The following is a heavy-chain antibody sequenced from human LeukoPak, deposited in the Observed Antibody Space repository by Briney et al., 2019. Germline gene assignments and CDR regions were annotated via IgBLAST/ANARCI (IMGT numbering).Heavy chain of an antibody. Sequence: GASVKVSCKASGGTFSSYAISWVRQAPGQGLEWMGGIIPIFGTANYAQKFQGRVTMTTDTSTSTAYMELRSLRSDDTAVYYCARGNSIQLWPKGYYFDYWGQGTLVTVSS. CDR3: ARGNSIQLWPKGYYFDY. J-gene: IGHJ4*02. D-gene: IGHD5-18*01. CDR2: IIPIFGTA. CDR1: GGTFSSYA. V-gene: IGHV1-69*05.